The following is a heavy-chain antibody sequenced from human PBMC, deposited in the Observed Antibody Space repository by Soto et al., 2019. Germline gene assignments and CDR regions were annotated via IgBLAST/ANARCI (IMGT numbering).Heavy chain of an antibody. CDR2: ISSRGNTI. Sequence: QVQLVESGGGLVKPGGSRRLSGAALGLTFIAYSMSWIPQAPGKGWEGFSYISSRGNTIYYADSVKGRFTISRDNAKNSLYLQMNSLRAEDTAVYYCARGGVTTVDAFDIWGQGTMVTVSS. CDR3: ARGGVTTVDAFDI. J-gene: IGHJ3*02. V-gene: IGHV3-11*01. CDR1: GLTFIAYS. D-gene: IGHD4-17*01.